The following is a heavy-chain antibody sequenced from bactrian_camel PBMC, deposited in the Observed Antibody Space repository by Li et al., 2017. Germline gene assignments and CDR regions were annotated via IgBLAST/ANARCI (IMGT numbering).Heavy chain of an antibody. CDR2: KYTGSPTT. V-gene: IGHV3S1*01. D-gene: IGHD1*01. CDR1: GFPFEKYC. J-gene: IGHJ4*01. Sequence: HVQLVESGGGSVQAGGSLRLSCATSGFPFEKYCMAWYRQGSGKQREGVAAKYTGSPTTYYADSVKGRFTISQDNAENTLYLQMNSLNLEDTAMHYCAAATFCPYVSWRWFYAYGRGTQVTVS.